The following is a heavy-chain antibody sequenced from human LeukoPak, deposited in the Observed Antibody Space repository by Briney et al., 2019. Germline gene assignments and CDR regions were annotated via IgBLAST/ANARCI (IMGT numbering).Heavy chain of an antibody. J-gene: IGHJ6*03. Sequence: GGSLRLSCAASGFTFDDYGMSWVRQVPGKGLEWVSGINWNGGSTGNADSVKGRFTISRDNAKNSLYLQMNSLRAEDTAVYYCARDPYSGAYSEGYYYYYMDVWGTGTTVTVSS. CDR1: GFTFDDYG. CDR2: INWNGGST. D-gene: IGHD1-26*01. V-gene: IGHV3-20*04. CDR3: ARDPYSGAYSEGYYYYYMDV.